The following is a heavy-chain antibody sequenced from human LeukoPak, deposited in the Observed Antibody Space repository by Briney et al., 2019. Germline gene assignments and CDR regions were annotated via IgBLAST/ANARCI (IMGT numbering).Heavy chain of an antibody. Sequence: QSGGSLRLSCAASGFTFSSYSMNWVRQAPGKGLEWVSYISSSSSTIYYADSVKGRFTISRDNAKNSLYLQMNSLRAEDTAVYYCATSSYGIFGVVIIVPFDYWGQGTLVTVSS. CDR1: GFTFSSYS. CDR2: ISSSSSTI. V-gene: IGHV3-48*01. D-gene: IGHD3-3*01. J-gene: IGHJ4*02. CDR3: ATSSYGIFGVVIIVPFDY.